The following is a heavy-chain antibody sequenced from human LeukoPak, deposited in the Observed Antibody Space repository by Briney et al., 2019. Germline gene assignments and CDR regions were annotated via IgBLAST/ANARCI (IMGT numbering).Heavy chain of an antibody. CDR2: ISYDGSNK. CDR1: GFTFSSYA. V-gene: IGHV3-30-3*01. Sequence: PGRSLRLSCAASGFTFSSYAMHWVRQALGKGLEWVAVISYDGSNKYYADSVKGRFTISRDNAKNSLYLQMNSLRAEDTAVYYCARSEWNYVSHFDYWGQGTLVTVSS. J-gene: IGHJ4*02. D-gene: IGHD1-7*01. CDR3: ARSEWNYVSHFDY.